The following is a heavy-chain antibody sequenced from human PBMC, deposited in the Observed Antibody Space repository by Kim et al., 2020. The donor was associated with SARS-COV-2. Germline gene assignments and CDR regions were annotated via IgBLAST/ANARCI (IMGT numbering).Heavy chain of an antibody. V-gene: IGHV1-2*02. CDR2: INPNTGGT. J-gene: IGHJ5*02. D-gene: IGHD2-15*01. CDR1: GYDFTAFR. CDR3: AKDPNLVILFILGGLDP. Sequence: ASVKVSCKASGYDFTAFRIHWVRQAPGQGLEWIGWINPNTGGTHYAQDFQGRVTVTRDTSISTVFLEIDNLRSDDTAVYYCAKDPNLVILFILGGLDPWGQGTLVTVSS.